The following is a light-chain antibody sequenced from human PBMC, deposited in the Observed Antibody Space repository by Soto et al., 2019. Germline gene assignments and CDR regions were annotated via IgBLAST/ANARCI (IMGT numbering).Light chain of an antibody. CDR3: QQSYSTPIT. Sequence: DIQVTQSPSSLSPSVGDRVTITCRASESISTYLNWYQQKPGKAPVLLIYGASNSQSGVPSRFSGSGAGTDFTLTISSLQPEDFATYYCQQSYSTPITFGQGTRLDIK. CDR1: ESISTY. V-gene: IGKV1-39*01. CDR2: GAS. J-gene: IGKJ5*01.